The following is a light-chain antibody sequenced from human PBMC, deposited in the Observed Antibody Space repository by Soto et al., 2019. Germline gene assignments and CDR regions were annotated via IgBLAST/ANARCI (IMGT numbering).Light chain of an antibody. J-gene: IGLJ1*01. V-gene: IGLV2-14*01. Sequence: QSALTQPASVSGSPGQSITISCTGTSSDVGGYNYVSWYQQHPGKAPKLMIYEVTNRPSGVSNRFSGSKSGNRASLTISGLQAEDEADYYCSSYSSSSTLCVFXSGTKVTVL. CDR3: SSYSSSSTLCV. CDR2: EVT. CDR1: SSDVGGYNY.